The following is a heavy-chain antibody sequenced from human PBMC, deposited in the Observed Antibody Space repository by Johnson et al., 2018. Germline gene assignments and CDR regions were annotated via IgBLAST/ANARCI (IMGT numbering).Heavy chain of an antibody. CDR2: IYSGGST. Sequence: EVQLVESGGGLIQPGGSLRLSCAASGFTVSSNYMSWVRQAPGKGMEWVSVIYSGGSTYYADSVKGRFTISRDNSKNTLFVQKNSLEAEETVVYYCAKLAVTEDDAFDIWGQGTMVTVAS. V-gene: IGHV3-66*03. D-gene: IGHD6-19*01. CDR1: GFTVSSNY. CDR3: AKLAVTEDDAFDI. J-gene: IGHJ3*02.